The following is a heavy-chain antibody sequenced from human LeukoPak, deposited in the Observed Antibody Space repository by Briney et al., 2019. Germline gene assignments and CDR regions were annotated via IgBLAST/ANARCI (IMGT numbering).Heavy chain of an antibody. CDR3: VRGGGPSYKYNAFDI. CDR1: GFSFSNAW. Sequence: GGSLRLSCAASGFSFSNAWMNWVRQAPGKGLEWVSYISNSGSTTDYADAVKGRFTISRDNAKNSLYLQMSSLRVEDTAVYYCVRGGGPSYKYNAFDIWGQGTMVTVS. CDR2: ISNSGSTT. V-gene: IGHV3-48*04. D-gene: IGHD2-15*01. J-gene: IGHJ3*02.